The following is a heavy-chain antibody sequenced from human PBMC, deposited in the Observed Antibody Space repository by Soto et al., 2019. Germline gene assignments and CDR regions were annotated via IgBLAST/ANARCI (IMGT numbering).Heavy chain of an antibody. V-gene: IGHV2-5*02. CDR1: GFSLSTNGVA. CDR2: IYCEYEK. J-gene: IGHJ5*02. D-gene: IGHD1-1*01. CDR3: AHTTQQQAWYASTWFDP. Sequence: QITLKESGPTLVKPTQTLTLTCVFSGFSLSTNGVAVGWFRQPPGKAPEWLGGIYCEYEKRYSPSLKSRLTILKTTTKHQVLLKMTNMDPVDTATYFCAHTTQQQAWYASTWFDPWGQGVLVTVSS.